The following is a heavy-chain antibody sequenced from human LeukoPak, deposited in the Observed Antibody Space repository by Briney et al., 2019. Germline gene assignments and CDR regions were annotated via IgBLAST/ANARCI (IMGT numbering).Heavy chain of an antibody. J-gene: IGHJ3*02. V-gene: IGHV1-46*03. CDR1: GYTFTNYY. Sequence: ASVKVSCKASGYTFTNYYIHWVRQAPGQGLEWVGIINPSGGSTTYAQNFQGRVTMTRDTSTSTVYMDLSSLRSEDTAVYYCARQYYYDSSGYFLRPDAFVIWGQGTMVTVSS. CDR3: ARQYYYDSSGYFLRPDAFVI. CDR2: INPSGGST. D-gene: IGHD3-22*01.